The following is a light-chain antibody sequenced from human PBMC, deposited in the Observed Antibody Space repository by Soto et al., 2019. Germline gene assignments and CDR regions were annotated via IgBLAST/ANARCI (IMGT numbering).Light chain of an antibody. CDR1: TSNIAKNH. Sequence: QSVLTQPPSVSAAPGQKVSISCSGSTSNIAKNHVSWYQRLPGTAPKLLFYDNDKRPSGIPDRFSASKSATSSTLDITGLQTVDEADYLCGAWDDSLSFYVFGTGTKLTVL. J-gene: IGLJ1*01. CDR2: DND. V-gene: IGLV1-51*01. CDR3: GAWDDSLSFYV.